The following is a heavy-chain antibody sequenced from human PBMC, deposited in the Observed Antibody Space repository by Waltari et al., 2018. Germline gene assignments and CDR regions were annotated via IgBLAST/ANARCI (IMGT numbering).Heavy chain of an antibody. CDR2: SNSDGGST. Sequence: EVQLVESGGGLVQPGGSLRLSCAASGFTYSMYWMHWVRQAPGTGLVGVSRSNSDGGSTSNADSVKGRFTISKDNAKNTVYLQMNSLRAEDTAIYYCARGARRTTVTTGWWYFDLWGRGTLVTVSS. CDR3: ARGARRTTVTTGWWYFDL. J-gene: IGHJ2*01. CDR1: GFTYSMYW. D-gene: IGHD4-17*01. V-gene: IGHV3-74*01.